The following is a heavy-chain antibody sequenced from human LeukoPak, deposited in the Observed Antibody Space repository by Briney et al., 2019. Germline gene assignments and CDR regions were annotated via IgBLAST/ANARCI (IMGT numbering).Heavy chain of an antibody. Sequence: PSETLSLTCTVSGGSISSYYWSWIRQPPGKGLEGIGYIYYSGSTNYNPSLKSRVTISVDTSKNQFSLKLGSVTAADTAVYYCARKSGSYSNPFDYWGQGTLVTVSS. CDR3: ARKSGSYSNPFDY. D-gene: IGHD1-26*01. V-gene: IGHV4-59*08. CDR2: IYYSGST. CDR1: GGSISSYY. J-gene: IGHJ4*02.